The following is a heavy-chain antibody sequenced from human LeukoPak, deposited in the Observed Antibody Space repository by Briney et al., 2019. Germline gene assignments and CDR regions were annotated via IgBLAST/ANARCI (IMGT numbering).Heavy chain of an antibody. CDR2: ISWDGGST. J-gene: IGHJ3*02. CDR1: GFTFDDYA. D-gene: IGHD3-3*01. CDR3: AKGGSDFWSGLRPDAFDI. Sequence: PGGSLRLSCAASGFTFDDYAMHWVRQAPGKSLEWVSLISWDGGSTYYADSVKGRFTISRDNSKNSLYLQMNNLRAEDTALYYCAKGGSDFWSGLRPDAFDIWGQGTMVTVSS. V-gene: IGHV3-43D*03.